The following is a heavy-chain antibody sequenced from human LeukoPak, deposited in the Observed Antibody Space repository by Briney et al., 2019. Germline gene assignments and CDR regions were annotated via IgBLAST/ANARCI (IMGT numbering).Heavy chain of an antibody. D-gene: IGHD4-11*01. V-gene: IGHV1-18*01. CDR3: ARVRTTVNRFDP. CDR2: ISAYNGNT. J-gene: IGHJ5*02. CDR1: GYTFTNYG. Sequence: GASVKVSCKASGYTFTNYGISWVRQAPGQGLEWMGWISAYNGNTNYAQKLQGRVTMTTDTSTNTAYMELRGLRSDDTAVYYCARVRTTVNRFDPWGQGTLVTVSS.